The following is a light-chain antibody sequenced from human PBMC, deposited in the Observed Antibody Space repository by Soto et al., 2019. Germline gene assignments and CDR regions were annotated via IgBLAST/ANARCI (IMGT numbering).Light chain of an antibody. CDR3: QHYDSLPIT. CDR2: GAS. Sequence: PCERATLSCRASQSVSSNLAWYQQKPGQPPRLLIYGASSRATGIPDRFSGSGSGTDFTLTISRLEPEDFAVFYCQHYDSLPITFGQGTRLEIK. V-gene: IGKV3-20*01. CDR1: QSVSSN. J-gene: IGKJ5*01.